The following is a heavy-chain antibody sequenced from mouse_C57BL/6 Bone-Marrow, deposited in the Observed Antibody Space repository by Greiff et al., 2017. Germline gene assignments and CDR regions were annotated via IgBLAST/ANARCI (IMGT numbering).Heavy chain of an antibody. D-gene: IGHD1-1*01. CDR1: GFTFSDYY. Sequence: EVNVVESEGGLVQPGSSMKLSCTASGFTFSDYYMAWVRQVPEKGLEWVANINYDGSSTYYLDSLKSRFIISRDNAKNILYLQMSSLKSEDTATYYCARDPVGYAMDYWGQGTSVTVSS. CDR2: INYDGSST. V-gene: IGHV5-16*01. J-gene: IGHJ4*01. CDR3: ARDPVGYAMDY.